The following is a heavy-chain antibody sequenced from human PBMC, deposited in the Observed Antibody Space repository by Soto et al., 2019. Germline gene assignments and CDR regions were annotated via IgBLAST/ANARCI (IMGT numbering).Heavy chain of an antibody. Sequence: GGSLRLSCAASGLTFNSYWMHWVRQAPGKGPVWVSRIDSDGTNTRYADSVKGRFTISRDTAKNTLYLQMNSLRAEDTVVYYCVRDRSTSGWSSRFDPWGQGTLVTVSS. V-gene: IGHV3-74*01. CDR3: VRDRSTSGWSSRFDP. CDR2: IDSDGTNT. J-gene: IGHJ5*02. CDR1: GLTFNSYW. D-gene: IGHD6-19*01.